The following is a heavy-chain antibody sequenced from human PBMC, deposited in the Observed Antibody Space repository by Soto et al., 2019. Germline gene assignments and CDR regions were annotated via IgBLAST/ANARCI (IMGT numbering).Heavy chain of an antibody. V-gene: IGHV4-31*03. CDR2: IYYSGNT. Sequence: QVPLQESGPGLVKPSQTLSLTCTVSGGSISSDNYYWSWIRQHPGKGLEWIGYIYYSGNTYYNPSLKSRVTISVDTSKNQFSLKLSSVTAAETAVYYCARVPFGSYGVTYFDYWGQGTLVTVSS. D-gene: IGHD1-26*01. CDR1: GGSISSDNYY. CDR3: ARVPFGSYGVTYFDY. J-gene: IGHJ4*02.